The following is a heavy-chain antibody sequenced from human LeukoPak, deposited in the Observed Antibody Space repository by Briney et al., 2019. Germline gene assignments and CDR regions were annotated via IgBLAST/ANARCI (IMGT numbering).Heavy chain of an antibody. CDR3: AREMPKLGDAFDI. CDR2: ISAYNGNT. V-gene: IGHV1-18*01. CDR1: GYTFTSYG. J-gene: IGHJ3*02. D-gene: IGHD1-26*01. Sequence: PEASVKVSCKASGYTFTSYGISWVRQAPGQGLEWMGWISAYNGNTNYAQKLQGRVTMTADTSTSTAYMELRSLRSDDTAVYYCAREMPKLGDAFDIWGQGTMVTVSS.